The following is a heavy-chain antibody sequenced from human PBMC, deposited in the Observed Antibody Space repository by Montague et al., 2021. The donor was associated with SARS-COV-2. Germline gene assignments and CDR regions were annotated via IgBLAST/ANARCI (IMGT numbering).Heavy chain of an antibody. V-gene: IGHV2-70*01. CDR2: IDWDDDK. J-gene: IGHJ3*02. CDR1: GFSLSTSGMC. Sequence: PALVKPTQTLTLTCTFSGFSLSTSGMCVSWIRQPPGKALEWLALIDWDDDKYYSTSLKTRLTISKDTSKNQVVLTMTNTDPVDTATYYCARSLLWFGELNAFDIWGQGTMVTVSS. CDR3: ARSLLWFGELNAFDI. D-gene: IGHD3-10*01.